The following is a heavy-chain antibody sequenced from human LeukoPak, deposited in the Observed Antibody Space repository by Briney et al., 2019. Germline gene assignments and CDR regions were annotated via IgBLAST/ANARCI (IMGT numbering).Heavy chain of an antibody. Sequence: GGSLRLSCAASGFTFSDYYMSWVRQAPGKGLEWVSAISGSGGSTYYADSVKGRFTISRDNSKNTLYLQMNSLRAEDTAVYYCAKENEYQLLNDAFDIWGQGTMVTVSS. CDR3: AKENEYQLLNDAFDI. D-gene: IGHD2-2*01. CDR1: GFTFSDYY. V-gene: IGHV3-23*01. CDR2: ISGSGGST. J-gene: IGHJ3*02.